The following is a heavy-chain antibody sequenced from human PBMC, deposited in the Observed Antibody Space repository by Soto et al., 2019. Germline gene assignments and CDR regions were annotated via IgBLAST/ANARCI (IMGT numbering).Heavy chain of an antibody. J-gene: IGHJ4*02. CDR3: ARHGDILTGYHDFDY. D-gene: IGHD3-9*01. CDR1: GGSISSSSYY. Sequence: SETLSLTCTVSGGSISSSSYYWGWIRQPPGKGLEWIGSIYYNGSTYYNPSLKSRVTISVDTSKNQFSLKLSSVTAADTAVYYCARHGDILTGYHDFDYWGQGTLVTVSS. CDR2: IYYNGST. V-gene: IGHV4-39*01.